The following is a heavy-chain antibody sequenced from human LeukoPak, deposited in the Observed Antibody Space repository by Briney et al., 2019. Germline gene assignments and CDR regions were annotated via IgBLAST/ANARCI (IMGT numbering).Heavy chain of an antibody. CDR2: ISSSSSYI. D-gene: IGHD2-15*01. Sequence: GGSLRLSCAASGVTLSSYSMNWVRQAPGKGLEWVSSISSSSSYIYYADSVKGRFTISRDNAKNSLYLQMNSLRAEDTAVYYCARDPGLLIYDYWGHGTLVTVSS. V-gene: IGHV3-21*01. CDR1: GVTLSSYS. J-gene: IGHJ4*01. CDR3: ARDPGLLIYDY.